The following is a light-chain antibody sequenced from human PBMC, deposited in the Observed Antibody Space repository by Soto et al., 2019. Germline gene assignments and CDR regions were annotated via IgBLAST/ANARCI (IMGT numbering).Light chain of an antibody. CDR2: AAS. CDR3: QQYYNLYT. Sequence: DIQMTQSPSSLSASVGDRVTITCRASQSISSYLNWYQQKPGKAPKLLIYAASSLQSGVPSRFSGSGSGTDFTLTISSLQAEDVAVYYCQQYYNLYTFGQGTKLEIK. J-gene: IGKJ2*01. V-gene: IGKV1-39*01. CDR1: QSISSY.